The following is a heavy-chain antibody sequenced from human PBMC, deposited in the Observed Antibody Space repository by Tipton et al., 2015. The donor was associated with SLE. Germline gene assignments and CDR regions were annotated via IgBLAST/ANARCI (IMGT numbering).Heavy chain of an antibody. Sequence: TLSLTYTVSGASIGDTGYLWGWVRQPPGKGLEWIGSTFYTGRTYYNPSLKSRVTISLDTSQNQVSLKLSSVAATDAAVYYCARGGRYSAFAIWGQGTTVTVSS. CDR2: TFYTGRT. J-gene: IGHJ3*02. D-gene: IGHD1-14*01. CDR3: ARGGRYSAFAI. V-gene: IGHV4-39*07. CDR1: GASIGDTGYL.